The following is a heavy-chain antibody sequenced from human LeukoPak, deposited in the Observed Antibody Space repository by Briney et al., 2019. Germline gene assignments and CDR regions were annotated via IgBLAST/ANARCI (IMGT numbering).Heavy chain of an antibody. D-gene: IGHD6-19*01. CDR1: GFSFSDYN. Sequence: GGSLRLSCAASGFSFSDYNMNWVRQAPGKGLEWVSSISSGSSYIYYADSVKGRFTVSRDNAKNSLYLQMNSLRAEDTAVYYCARDREQWLVRRFDYWGQGTLVTVSS. J-gene: IGHJ4*02. CDR3: ARDREQWLVRRFDY. V-gene: IGHV3-21*06. CDR2: ISSGSSYI.